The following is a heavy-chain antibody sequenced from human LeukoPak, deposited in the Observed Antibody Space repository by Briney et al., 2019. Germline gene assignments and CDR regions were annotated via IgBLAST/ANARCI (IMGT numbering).Heavy chain of an antibody. V-gene: IGHV3-64*01. CDR2: ISSNGGST. J-gene: IGHJ4*02. D-gene: IGHD6-19*01. Sequence: PGGSLRLSCAASGFTFSSYAMHWVRQAPGKGLEYVSAISSNGGSTYYANSVKGRFTISRDNSKNTLYLQMGSLRAEDMAVYYCARGSSGWYVTFDYWGQGTLVTVSS. CDR3: ARGSSGWYVTFDY. CDR1: GFTFSSYA.